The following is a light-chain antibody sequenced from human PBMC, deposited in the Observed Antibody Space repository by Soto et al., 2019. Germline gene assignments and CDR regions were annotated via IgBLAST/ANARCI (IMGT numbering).Light chain of an antibody. CDR3: EQRSNWPQT. Sequence: EIVLTQSPGTLSLSPGERATLSCRASQSVAGSYLAWYQQKPGQAPRLLSYGASSRATGFPDRFSGSGSGTDFTLTISSLEPEDFAVYYCEQRSNWPQTFGQGTKV. V-gene: IGKV3D-20*02. J-gene: IGKJ1*01. CDR1: QSVAGSY. CDR2: GAS.